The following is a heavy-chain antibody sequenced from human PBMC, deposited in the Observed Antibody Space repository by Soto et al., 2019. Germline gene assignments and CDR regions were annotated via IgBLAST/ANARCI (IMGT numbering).Heavy chain of an antibody. CDR2: INPDGSGE. CDR3: AREHSFGLDY. CDR1: GFSFSGSW. V-gene: IGHV3-7*04. J-gene: IGHJ4*02. Sequence: EVQLVESGGGLVQPGGSLRLSCEASGFSFSGSWMTRVRQAPGRGLEWLAKINPDGSGEYYVDSVKGRFTISRDNARSSLFFQMHSLRDEDTAVYFCAREHSFGLDYWGQGILVTVSS. D-gene: IGHD2-15*01.